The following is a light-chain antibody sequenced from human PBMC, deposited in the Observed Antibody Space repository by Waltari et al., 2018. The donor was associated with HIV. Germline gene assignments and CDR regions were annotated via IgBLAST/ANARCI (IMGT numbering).Light chain of an antibody. V-gene: IGLV2-14*03. CDR2: DVS. CDR3: SSYTSSITLL. J-gene: IGLJ3*02. Sequence: QSALTQPASVSGSPGQSITISCTGTSSDVGGYNYVSWYQQHPGKAPKLMIHDVSKRPSGVSNRFSCSKSGNTASLTISGLQAEDEADYYCSSYTSSITLLFGGGTKLTVL. CDR1: SSDVGGYNY.